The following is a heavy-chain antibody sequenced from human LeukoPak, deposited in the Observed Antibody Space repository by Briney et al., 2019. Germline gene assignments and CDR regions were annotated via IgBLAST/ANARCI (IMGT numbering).Heavy chain of an antibody. CDR1: GGSISSYY. V-gene: IGHV4-59*01. D-gene: IGHD5-12*01. J-gene: IGHJ4*02. CDR3: ARGTKATILY. Sequence: SETLSLTCTVSGGSISSYYWSWIRQPPGKGLEWIGYIYYSGSTNYNPSLKSRVTISVDTSKNQFSLKLSSVTAADTAVYYCARGTKATILYWGQGTLVTVSS. CDR2: IYYSGST.